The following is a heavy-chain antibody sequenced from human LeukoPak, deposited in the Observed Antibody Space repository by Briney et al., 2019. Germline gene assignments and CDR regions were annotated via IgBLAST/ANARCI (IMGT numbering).Heavy chain of an antibody. J-gene: IGHJ4*02. CDR1: GGSFSGYY. V-gene: IGHV4-34*01. D-gene: IGHD4-23*01. Sequence: SETLSLTCAVYGGSFSGYYWSWIRQPPGKGLEWIGEINHSGSTNYNPSLKSRVTISVDTSKNLFSLKLSSVTAADTAVYYCARLYGGKERLIDYWGQGTLVTVSS. CDR3: ARLYGGKERLIDY. CDR2: INHSGST.